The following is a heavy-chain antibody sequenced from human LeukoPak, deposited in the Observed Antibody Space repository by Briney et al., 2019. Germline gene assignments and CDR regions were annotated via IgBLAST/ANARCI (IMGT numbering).Heavy chain of an antibody. V-gene: IGHV1-2*02. D-gene: IGHD3-3*01. CDR1: GYTFTGYY. CDR3: ARGGYYDFWSGYFTFDY. CDR2: INPNSGGT. Sequence: GASVKVSCKASGYTFTGYYMHWVRQAPGQGVEWMGWINPNSGGTNYAQKFQGRVTMTRDTSISTAYMELSRLRSDDTAVYYCARGGYYDFWSGYFTFDYWGQGTLVTVSS. J-gene: IGHJ4*02.